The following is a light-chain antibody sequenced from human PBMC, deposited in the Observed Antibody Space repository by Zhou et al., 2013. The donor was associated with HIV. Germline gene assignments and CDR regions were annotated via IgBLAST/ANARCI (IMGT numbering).Light chain of an antibody. Sequence: EVVLTQSPGTLSLFPGERATLSCRASQSLRSNQLAWYQQKPGQAPRLVMYGASSRARGIPDRFSGSGSGTDFALTISRLEPEDFAVYYCQQYGHSTWTFGQGTNVE. CDR3: QQYGHSTWT. CDR1: QSLRSNQ. V-gene: IGKV3-20*01. J-gene: IGKJ1*01. CDR2: GAS.